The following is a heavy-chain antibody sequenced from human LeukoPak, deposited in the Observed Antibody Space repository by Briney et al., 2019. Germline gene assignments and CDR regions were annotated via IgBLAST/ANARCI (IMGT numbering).Heavy chain of an antibody. D-gene: IGHD3-16*01. Sequence: GGSLRLSCAAPGLTFSSYWMHWVRQGPGKGLVWVSRINSDGSTTNYADSVKGRFTISRDNSKNTLYLQMNSLRAEDTAVYYCAREGAGSFDYWGQGTLVTVSS. J-gene: IGHJ4*02. CDR3: AREGAGSFDY. V-gene: IGHV3-74*01. CDR1: GLTFSSYW. CDR2: INSDGSTT.